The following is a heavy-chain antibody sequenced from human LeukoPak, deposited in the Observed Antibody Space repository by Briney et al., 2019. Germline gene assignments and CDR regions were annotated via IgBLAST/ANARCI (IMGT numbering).Heavy chain of an antibody. Sequence: SETLSLTCTVSGGSISSYYWSWIRQPPGKGLEGIGYIYYSGSTNYNPSLKSRVTISVDTSKNQFSLKLSSVTAADTAVYYCARGEVAPTDYWGQGTLVTVSS. J-gene: IGHJ4*02. V-gene: IGHV4-59*01. CDR2: IYYSGST. CDR1: GGSISSYY. D-gene: IGHD2-15*01. CDR3: ARGEVAPTDY.